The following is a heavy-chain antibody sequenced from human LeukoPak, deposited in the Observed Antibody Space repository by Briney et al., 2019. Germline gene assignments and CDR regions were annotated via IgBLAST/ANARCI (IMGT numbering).Heavy chain of an antibody. CDR1: GGSFSPYY. J-gene: IGHJ4*02. V-gene: IGHV4-34*01. D-gene: IGHD6-13*01. Sequence: SETLSLTCAVYGGSFSPYYWSWIRQPPGKGLEWIGEVNQSRGTNYNPSLKSRVTISADTSNTQFSLRLTSVTAADTAVYYCARGPGLTYSSSWWSLDHWGQGTLVTVSS. CDR3: ARGPGLTYSSSWWSLDH. CDR2: VNQSRGT.